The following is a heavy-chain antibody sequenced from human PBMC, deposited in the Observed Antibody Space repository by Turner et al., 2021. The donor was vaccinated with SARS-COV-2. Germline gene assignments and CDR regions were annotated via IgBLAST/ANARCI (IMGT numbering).Heavy chain of an antibody. V-gene: IGHV1-69*10. CDR1: GGTFSNYA. J-gene: IGHJ4*02. D-gene: IGHD3-22*01. CDR3: AREVTRDSSGYYYPPDGFDY. CDR2: IIPILGIA. Sequence: QVQLVESGAEGKKPGSSVKVSCKASGGTFSNYAISWVRQAPGQGLEWMGGIIPILGIANYAQKFQGRVTITADKTTSTAYMELSSLRSEDTAVYYCAREVTRDSSGYYYPPDGFDYWGQGTLVTVSS.